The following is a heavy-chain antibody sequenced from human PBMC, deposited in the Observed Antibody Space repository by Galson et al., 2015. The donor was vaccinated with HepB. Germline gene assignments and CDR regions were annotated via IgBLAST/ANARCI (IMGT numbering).Heavy chain of an antibody. J-gene: IGHJ4*02. CDR2: IYSGGST. D-gene: IGHD1-26*01. V-gene: IGHV3-53*01. Sequence: SLRLSCAASGFTVSTNYMSWVRQAPGKGLEWVSVIYSGGSTYYADSVKGRLTISRDNSKNTLYLQMNSLRAEDTAVYYCARRASGTYFGENWGQGTLVTVSS. CDR1: GFTVSTNY. CDR3: ARRASGTYFGEN.